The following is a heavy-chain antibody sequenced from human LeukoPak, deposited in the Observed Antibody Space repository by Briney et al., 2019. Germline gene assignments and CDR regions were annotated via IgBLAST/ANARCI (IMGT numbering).Heavy chain of an antibody. CDR1: GFTFSYYA. CDR2: ISSNGGST. V-gene: IGHV3-64D*09. J-gene: IGHJ4*02. Sequence: PGGSLRLSCSASGFTFSYYAMHWVRQAPGKGLEYVSAISSNGGSTYYADSVKGRFTISGDNSKNTLYLQMSSLRAEDTAVYYCVKVRSSRLGELSLWYYFDYWGQGTLVTVSS. D-gene: IGHD3-16*02. CDR3: VKVRSSRLGELSLWYYFDY.